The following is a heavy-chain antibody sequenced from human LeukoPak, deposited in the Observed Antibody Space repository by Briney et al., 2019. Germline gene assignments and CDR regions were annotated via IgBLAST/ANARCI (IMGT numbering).Heavy chain of an antibody. V-gene: IGHV3-23*01. CDR2: ISGSGGST. CDR3: ATTELIQQLVSFDY. Sequence: GGSLRLSCAASGFTFSSYAMSWVRQAPGKGLEWVSAISGSGGSTYYADSVKGRFTISRDNSKNTLYLQMNSLRAEDTAVYYCATTELIQQLVSFDYWGQGTLVTVSS. J-gene: IGHJ4*02. CDR1: GFTFSSYA. D-gene: IGHD6-13*01.